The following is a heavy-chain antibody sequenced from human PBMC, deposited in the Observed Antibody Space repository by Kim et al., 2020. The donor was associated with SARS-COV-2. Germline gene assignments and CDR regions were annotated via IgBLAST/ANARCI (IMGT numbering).Heavy chain of an antibody. CDR3: ARDREHSGYDQTPFDY. D-gene: IGHD5-12*01. J-gene: IGHJ4*02. Sequence: SVKGRFTISRDNAKNSLYLQMNSLRAEDTAMYYCARDREHSGYDQTPFDYWGQGTLVTVSS. V-gene: IGHV3-11*05.